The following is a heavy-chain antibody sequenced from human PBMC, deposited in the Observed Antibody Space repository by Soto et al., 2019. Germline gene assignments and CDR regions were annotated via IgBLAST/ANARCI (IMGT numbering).Heavy chain of an antibody. D-gene: IGHD3-10*01. CDR1: GFTFSSYS. CDR3: ARGLMIGYPFGELFFPLDY. Sequence: GGSLRLSCAASGFTFSSYSMNWVRQAPGKGLEWVSSISSSSSYIYYADSVKGRFTISRDNAKNSLYLQMNSLRAEDTAVYYCARGLMIGYPFGELFFPLDYWGQGTLVTVSS. J-gene: IGHJ4*02. V-gene: IGHV3-21*01. CDR2: ISSSSSYI.